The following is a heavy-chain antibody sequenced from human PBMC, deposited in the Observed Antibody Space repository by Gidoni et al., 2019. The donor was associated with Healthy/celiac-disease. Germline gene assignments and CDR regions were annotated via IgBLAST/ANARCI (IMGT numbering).Heavy chain of an antibody. CDR1: GFPVGTSI. D-gene: IGHD2-21*02. Sequence: EVQLVESGGGLVKPGGSLRLSCAASGFPVGTSIMNWVRQAPGKGLEWGSTISSSSSYIYYADSVKGRFTISRDNAKNSLYLQMNSLRAEDTAVYYCARVAYCGGDCSLYGMDVWGQGTTVTVSS. CDR2: ISSSSSYI. CDR3: ARVAYCGGDCSLYGMDV. J-gene: IGHJ6*02. V-gene: IGHV3-21*01.